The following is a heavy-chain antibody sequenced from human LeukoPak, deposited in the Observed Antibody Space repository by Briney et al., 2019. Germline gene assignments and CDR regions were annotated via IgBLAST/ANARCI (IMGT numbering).Heavy chain of an antibody. CDR1: GGSFSGYY. CDR3: ARGEMATILRRYYYYGMDV. D-gene: IGHD5-24*01. Sequence: SETLSLTCAVYGGSFSGYYWSWIRQPPGKGLEWIGEINHSGSTNYNPSLKSRVTISVDTSKNQFSLKLSSVTAADTAVYYCARGEMATILRRYYYYGMDVWGQGTTVTVSS. J-gene: IGHJ6*02. V-gene: IGHV4-34*01. CDR2: INHSGST.